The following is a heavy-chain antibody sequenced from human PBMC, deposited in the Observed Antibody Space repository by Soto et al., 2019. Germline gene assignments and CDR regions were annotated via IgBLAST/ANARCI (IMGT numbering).Heavy chain of an antibody. Sequence: PSETLSLTCAVYGGSFSGYYWSWIRQPPGKGLEWIGEINHSGSTNYNPSLKSRVTISVDTSKNQFSLKLSSVTAADTAVYYCAIVLRYFSHPQLSYCGQGTLVPGSS. CDR2: INHSGST. CDR3: AIVLRYFSHPQLSY. CDR1: GGSFSGYY. J-gene: IGHJ1*01. V-gene: IGHV4-34*01. D-gene: IGHD3-9*01.